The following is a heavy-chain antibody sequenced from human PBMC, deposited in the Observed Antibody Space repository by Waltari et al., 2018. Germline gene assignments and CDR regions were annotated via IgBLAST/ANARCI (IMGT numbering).Heavy chain of an antibody. V-gene: IGHV3-23*01. CDR3: ARDQFGLAAVRALLS. CDR1: VFIFSSYD. CDR2: ISYNGGTT. Sequence: EVQLLEYGGDLVQHGGSLRLSCTVSVFIFSSYDMPWVRQAPGKGLEWVSGISYNGGTTYYADSVKARFTISRDNSRNTLFLQMNSLRAEDTAVYYCARDQFGLAAVRALLSWGRGTLVTVSS. D-gene: IGHD6-13*01. J-gene: IGHJ4*02.